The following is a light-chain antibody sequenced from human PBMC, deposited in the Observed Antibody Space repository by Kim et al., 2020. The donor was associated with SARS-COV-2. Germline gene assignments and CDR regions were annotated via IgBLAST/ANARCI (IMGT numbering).Light chain of an antibody. J-gene: IGLJ2*01. V-gene: IGLV3-19*01. CDR1: CLRKYY. CDR3: NSRDSSGNHLV. Sequence: TGRITCQGDCLRKYYASWYQQKPGRAPVLVIYGKNNRPSGIPDRFSGSSSGNTASLTITGAQAEDEADYYCNSRDSSGNHLVFGGGTQLTVL. CDR2: GKN.